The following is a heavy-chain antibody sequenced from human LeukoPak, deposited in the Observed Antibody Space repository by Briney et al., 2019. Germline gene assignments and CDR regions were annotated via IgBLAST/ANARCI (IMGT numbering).Heavy chain of an antibody. CDR2: IYRDGST. J-gene: IGHJ4*02. CDR3: ARSQQWMEYYFDY. D-gene: IGHD6-19*01. V-gene: IGHV4-30-2*01. CDR1: GGSISSHDYY. Sequence: SETLSLTCTVSGGSISSHDYYWSWIRQPPGKGLEWIGNIYRDGSTYYNPSLKSRVTILVDRSKNQFTLKLSSVTAADTAVYYCARSQQWMEYYFDYWGQGTLVTVSS.